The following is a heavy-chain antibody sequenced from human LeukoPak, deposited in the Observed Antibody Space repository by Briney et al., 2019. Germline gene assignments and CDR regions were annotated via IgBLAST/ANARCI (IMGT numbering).Heavy chain of an antibody. CDR3: ARWGTVTTNAFDI. CDR1: GGSISSYY. V-gene: IGHV4-59*01. CDR2: IYYSGST. D-gene: IGHD1-7*01. Sequence: PSETLSLTCTVSGGSISSYYWSWIRQPPGKGLEWIGYIYYSGSTNYNPSLKSRVTISVDTSKNQFSLKLSSVTAADTAVYYCARWGTVTTNAFDIWGQGTMVTVSS. J-gene: IGHJ3*02.